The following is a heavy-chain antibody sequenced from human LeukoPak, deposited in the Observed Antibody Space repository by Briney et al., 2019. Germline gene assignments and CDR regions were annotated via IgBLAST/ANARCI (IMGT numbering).Heavy chain of an antibody. V-gene: IGHV1-46*01. CDR2: INPSGGST. D-gene: IGHD2-15*01. CDR1: GYTFTSYY. CDR3: ARGYSVDCSGGSCYTRRLDY. Sequence: ASVKVSCKASGYTFTSYYMHWVRQAPGQGLEWMGIINPSGGSTSYAQKFQGRVTMTRDTSTSTVYMELSSLRSEDTAVYYCARGYSVDCSGGSCYTRRLDYWGQGTLVTVSS. J-gene: IGHJ4*02.